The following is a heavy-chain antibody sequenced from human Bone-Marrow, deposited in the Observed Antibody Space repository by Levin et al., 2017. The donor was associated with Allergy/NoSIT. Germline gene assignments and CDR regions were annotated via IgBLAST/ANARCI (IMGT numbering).Heavy chain of an antibody. Sequence: GESLKISCAASGFTFSDHYMNWIRQAPGKGLEWISYISSSNHTIYYADSVKGRFTISRDNAKNSLYLQMNSLRADDTAVYYCARGMTYYYDSSGYLDYWGQGILVTVSS. CDR2: ISSSNHTI. V-gene: IGHV3-11*01. J-gene: IGHJ4*02. D-gene: IGHD3-22*01. CDR3: ARGMTYYYDSSGYLDY. CDR1: GFTFSDHY.